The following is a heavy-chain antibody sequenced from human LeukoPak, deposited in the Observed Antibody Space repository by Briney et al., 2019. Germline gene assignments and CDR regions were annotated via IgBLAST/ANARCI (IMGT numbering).Heavy chain of an antibody. Sequence: PGGSLRLSCAASGFTFSSYEMNWVRQAPGKGLEWVSYISSSGSTIYYADSVKGRFTISRDNAKNSLYLQMNSLRAEDTAVYYCARDSSWYRYYYYYMDVWGKGTTVTISS. CDR3: ARDSSWYRYYYYYMDV. J-gene: IGHJ6*03. D-gene: IGHD6-13*01. CDR1: GFTFSSYE. V-gene: IGHV3-48*03. CDR2: ISSSGSTI.